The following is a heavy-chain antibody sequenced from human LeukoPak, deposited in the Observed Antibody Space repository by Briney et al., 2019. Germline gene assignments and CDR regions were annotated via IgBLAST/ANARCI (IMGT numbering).Heavy chain of an antibody. CDR3: ARDVYSSGWYYFEY. Sequence: GGSLRLSCAASGFTFSSYAIHWVRQAPGKGLEWVALISYDESNKYYADSVKGRFTISRDNSKNTLYLQMNSLRAEDTAIYYCARDVYSSGWYYFEYWGQGTLVTVSS. D-gene: IGHD6-19*01. J-gene: IGHJ4*02. CDR1: GFTFSSYA. CDR2: ISYDESNK. V-gene: IGHV3-30-3*01.